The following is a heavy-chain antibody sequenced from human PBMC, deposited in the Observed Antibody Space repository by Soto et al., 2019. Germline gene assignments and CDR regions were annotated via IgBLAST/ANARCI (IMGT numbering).Heavy chain of an antibody. D-gene: IGHD2-2*01. J-gene: IGHJ5*02. Sequence: EVQLVESGRGLVKPGGSLRLSCAASGFTFSSYSMNWVRQAPGKGLEWVSSISSSSSYIYYADSVKGRFTISRDNAKNSLYLQMNSLRAEDTAVYYCARGPRYCSSTSCYEGWFDPWGQGTLVTVSS. V-gene: IGHV3-21*01. CDR3: ARGPRYCSSTSCYEGWFDP. CDR1: GFTFSSYS. CDR2: ISSSSSYI.